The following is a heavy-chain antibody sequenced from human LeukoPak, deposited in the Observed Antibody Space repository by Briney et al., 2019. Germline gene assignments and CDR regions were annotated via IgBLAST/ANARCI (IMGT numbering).Heavy chain of an antibody. J-gene: IGHJ4*02. Sequence: ASVKVSCKASGYTFTNYYMHWVRQAPGQGLEWMGIINPSDGSTTYAQKFQGRVTMTRDTSTSTVYMELSSLRSEDTAIYYCARVWESFGYFDYWGQGTLVTVSS. CDR2: INPSDGST. CDR1: GYTFTNYY. D-gene: IGHD3-16*01. CDR3: ARVWESFGYFDY. V-gene: IGHV1-46*01.